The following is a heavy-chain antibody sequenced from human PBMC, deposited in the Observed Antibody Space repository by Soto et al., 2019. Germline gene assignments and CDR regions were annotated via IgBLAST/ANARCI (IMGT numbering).Heavy chain of an antibody. CDR1: GGTFSSYA. CDR2: IIPIVGTA. D-gene: IGHD2-15*01. CDR3: ATPLAGYCSGGSCSPGDAFDI. Sequence: SVKVSCKASGGTFSSYAISWVRQAPGQGLEWMGGIIPIVGTANYAQKFQGRVTITADASTGTAYMELSSLRSEDTAVYYCATPLAGYCSGGSCSPGDAFDIWGQGTMVTVSS. V-gene: IGHV1-69*13. J-gene: IGHJ3*02.